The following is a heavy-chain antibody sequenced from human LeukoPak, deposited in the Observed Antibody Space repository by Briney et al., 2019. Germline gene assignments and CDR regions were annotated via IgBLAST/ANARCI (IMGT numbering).Heavy chain of an antibody. CDR1: GFTFSSYA. D-gene: IGHD3-22*01. Sequence: GRSLRLSCAASGFTFSSYAMHWVRQAPGKGPEWVAVISYDGSNKYYADSVKGRFTISRDNSKNTLYLQMNSLRAEDTAVYYCARDDWEYSSGYSPMDYWGQGTLVTVSS. J-gene: IGHJ4*02. CDR2: ISYDGSNK. CDR3: ARDDWEYSSGYSPMDY. V-gene: IGHV3-30-3*01.